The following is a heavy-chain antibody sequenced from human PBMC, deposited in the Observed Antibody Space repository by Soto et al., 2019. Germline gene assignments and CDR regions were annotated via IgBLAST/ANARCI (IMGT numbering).Heavy chain of an antibody. Sequence: QVQLVQSGAEVKKPGSSVKVSCKASGGTFTDLGLHWVRQAPGQGLEWMGGIIPIFGTPNYAQKFQGRVIITADAFTSTAHMELSSLRSEDTAVYYCARGWDHYDSSGLLTWFDPWGQGTLVTVSS. D-gene: IGHD3-22*01. CDR1: GGTFTDLG. V-gene: IGHV1-69*01. CDR3: ARGWDHYDSSGLLTWFDP. CDR2: IIPIFGTP. J-gene: IGHJ5*02.